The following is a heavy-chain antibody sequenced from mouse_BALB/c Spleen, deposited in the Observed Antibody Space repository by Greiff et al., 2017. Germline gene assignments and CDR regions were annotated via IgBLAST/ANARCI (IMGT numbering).Heavy chain of an antibody. CDR2: IWAGGST. V-gene: IGHV2-9*02. Sequence: VKLMESGPGLVAPSQSLSITCTVSGFSLTSYGVHWVRQPPGKGLEWLGVIWAGGSTNYNSALMSRLSISKDNSKSQVFLKMNSLQTDDTAMYYCARDTDYYGSSYGAYAMDYWGQGTSVTVSS. J-gene: IGHJ4*01. CDR3: ARDTDYYGSSYGAYAMDY. D-gene: IGHD1-1*01. CDR1: GFSLTSYG.